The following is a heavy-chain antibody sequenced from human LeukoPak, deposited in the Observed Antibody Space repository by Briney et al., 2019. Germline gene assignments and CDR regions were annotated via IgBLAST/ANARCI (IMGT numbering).Heavy chain of an antibody. J-gene: IGHJ4*02. V-gene: IGHV4-39*01. CDR3: ARRRGAGYSSSWYNPFDY. CDR2: IYYSGKT. D-gene: IGHD6-13*01. CDR1: GGSIRSSSYY. Sequence: SETLSLTCTVSGGSIRSSSYYWGWICQPPGKGLEWIGSIYYSGKTYYNPSLKSRVTISVDTSKNQFSLKLSSVTAADTAVYYCARRRGAGYSSSWYNPFDYWGQGTLVTVSS.